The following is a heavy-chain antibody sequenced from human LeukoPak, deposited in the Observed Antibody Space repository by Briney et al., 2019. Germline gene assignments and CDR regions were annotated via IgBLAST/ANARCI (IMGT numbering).Heavy chain of an antibody. V-gene: IGHV3-13*01. CDR2: LGIAGDA. J-gene: IGHJ4*02. CDR3: ARQKQSHGNFDY. Sequence: GGSLRLSCAASGFTVSSYAMHWVRQPIGKGLEWVSALGIAGDAFYPGSVKGRFTISRENAKNSLYLQMNSLRAEDTAMYYCARQKQSHGNFDYWGQGTLVTVSS. CDR1: GFTVSSYA. D-gene: IGHD1-26*01.